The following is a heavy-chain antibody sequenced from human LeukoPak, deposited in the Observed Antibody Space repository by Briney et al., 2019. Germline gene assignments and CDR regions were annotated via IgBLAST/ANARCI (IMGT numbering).Heavy chain of an antibody. CDR1: GFTFSSYG. J-gene: IGHJ4*02. D-gene: IGHD3-16*01. V-gene: IGHV3-30*03. CDR2: ISYDGSNK. CDR3: ARDLTGWGSFGN. Sequence: GRSLRLSCAASGFTFSSYGMHWVRQAPGKGLEWVAVISYDGSNKYYADSVKGRFTISRDNSKNTLYLQMNSLRAEDTAVYYCARDLTGWGSFGNWGQGTLVTVSS.